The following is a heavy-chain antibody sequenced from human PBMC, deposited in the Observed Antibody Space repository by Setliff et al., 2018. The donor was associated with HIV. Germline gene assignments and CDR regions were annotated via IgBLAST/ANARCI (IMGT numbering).Heavy chain of an antibody. V-gene: IGHV1-8*02. CDR1: GYTFTTYD. Sequence: ASVKVSCKASGYTFTTYDINWVRQATGQGLEWMGWMNPNSGYTGYAQEFQGRVTMTRNTSISTAYMELSSLRSDDTAVYYCAVLVAAAGIFDNWGQGTLVTVSS. D-gene: IGHD6-13*01. J-gene: IGHJ4*02. CDR2: MNPNSGYT. CDR3: AVLVAAAGIFDN.